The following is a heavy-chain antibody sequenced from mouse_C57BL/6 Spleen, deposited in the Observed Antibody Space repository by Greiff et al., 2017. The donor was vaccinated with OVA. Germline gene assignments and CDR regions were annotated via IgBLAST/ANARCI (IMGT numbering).Heavy chain of an antibody. CDR2: ISYDGSN. J-gene: IGHJ3*01. CDR3: ARDRGLYDGYYPFAY. Sequence: EVKLEESGPGLVKTSQSLSLTCSVTGYSITSGYYWNWIRQFPGNKLEWMGYISYDGSNNYNPSLKNRISITRDTSKNQFFLKLNSVTTEDTATYYCARDRGLYDGYYPFAYWGQGTLVTVSA. V-gene: IGHV3-6*01. CDR1: GYSITSGYY. D-gene: IGHD2-3*01.